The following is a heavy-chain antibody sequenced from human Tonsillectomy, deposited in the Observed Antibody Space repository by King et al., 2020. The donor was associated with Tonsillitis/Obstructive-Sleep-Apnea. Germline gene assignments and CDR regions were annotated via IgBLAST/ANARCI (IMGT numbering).Heavy chain of an antibody. D-gene: IGHD6-19*01. CDR2: ISGFSGDT. CDR3: ARARGVAGKFWFDP. V-gene: IGHV1-18*01. J-gene: IGHJ5*02. CDR1: GYTFKSYG. Sequence: QLVQSGAEVKKPGASVKVSCQASGYTFKSYGIIWVRQAPGQGVEWRGWISGFSGDTKYAQKFQGRGTMTTDTSTSTAYMELRSLRSDDTAVYYCARARGVAGKFWFDPWGQGSLVTVSS.